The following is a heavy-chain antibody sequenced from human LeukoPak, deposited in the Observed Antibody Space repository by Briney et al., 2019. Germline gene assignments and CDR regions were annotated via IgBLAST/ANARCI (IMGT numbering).Heavy chain of an antibody. CDR2: IYYSGST. CDR3: AREAGCSGGSCYSHWFDP. Sequence: SSETLSLTCTVSGGSISSSSHYWGWIRQPPGKGLDWIGYIYYSGSTNYNPSLKSRVTISVDTSKNQFSLKLSSVTAADTAVYYCAREAGCSGGSCYSHWFDPWGQGTLVTVSS. J-gene: IGHJ5*02. CDR1: GGSISSSSHY. D-gene: IGHD2-15*01. V-gene: IGHV4-61*01.